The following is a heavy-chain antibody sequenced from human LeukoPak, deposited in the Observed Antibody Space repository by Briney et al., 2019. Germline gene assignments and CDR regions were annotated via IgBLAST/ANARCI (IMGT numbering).Heavy chain of an antibody. CDR1: GFTFSDYY. J-gene: IGHJ5*01. CDR3: VRDWDHYDFDS. D-gene: IGHD3-22*01. CDR2: IKGDGSHT. Sequence: GGSLRLSCAASGFTFSDYYMSWIRQAPGKGLVWVSRIKGDGSHTIYADSVKGRFTISRDNAMKTLYLQMKSLRAEDSAVYYCVRDWDHYDFDSWGQGTLVTVSS. V-gene: IGHV3-74*01.